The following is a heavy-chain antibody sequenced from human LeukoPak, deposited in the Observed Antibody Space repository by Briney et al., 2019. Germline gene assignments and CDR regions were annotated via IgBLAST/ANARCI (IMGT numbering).Heavy chain of an antibody. Sequence: GGSLRLSCAASGFTFSSYSMNWVRQAPGKGLEWVSSISSSSSYIYYADSVKGRFTISRDNAKNSLYLQMNSLRAEDTAVYYCARDSGSYYPDAFDIWGQGTMVTVSS. CDR3: ARDSGSYYPDAFDI. V-gene: IGHV3-21*01. CDR2: ISSSSSYI. CDR1: GFTFSSYS. D-gene: IGHD1-26*01. J-gene: IGHJ3*02.